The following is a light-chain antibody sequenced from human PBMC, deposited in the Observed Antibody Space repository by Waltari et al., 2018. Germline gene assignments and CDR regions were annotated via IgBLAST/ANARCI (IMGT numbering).Light chain of an antibody. J-gene: IGLJ2*01. CDR2: DTN. CDR1: DSNIGNNY. V-gene: IGLV1-51*01. CDR3: GAWDSSLFSVL. Sequence: QSVLTQPPSVSAAPRQTVTISCSGSDSNIGNNYVSWYQQFPGTAPKLLIYDTNQRSSGTPDRCSASKSGTSAALAITGLQSGDEAVYYCGAWDSSLFSVLFGGGTRLTVL.